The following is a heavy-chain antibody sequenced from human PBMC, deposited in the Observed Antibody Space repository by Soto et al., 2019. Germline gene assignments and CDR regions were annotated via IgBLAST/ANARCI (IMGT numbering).Heavy chain of an antibody. CDR3: ASKYYGSGSFLAGHDY. D-gene: IGHD3-10*01. CDR2: IYYSGST. Sequence: QVQLQESGPGLVKPSQTLSLTCTVSGGSISSGGYYWSWIRQHPGKGLEWIGYIYYSGSTYYNPSLKSRVTISVDTSKNQFSLKLSSVTAADTAVYYCASKYYGSGSFLAGHDYWGQGTLVTVSS. J-gene: IGHJ4*02. V-gene: IGHV4-31*03. CDR1: GGSISSGGYY.